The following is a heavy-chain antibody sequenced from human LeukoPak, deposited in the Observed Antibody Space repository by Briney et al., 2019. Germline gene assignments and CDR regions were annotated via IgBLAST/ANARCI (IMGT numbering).Heavy chain of an antibody. CDR2: INHSGST. CDR3: ARSTRAGYSSGWYRLGAFDY. D-gene: IGHD6-19*01. CDR1: GGSFSGCY. J-gene: IGHJ4*02. V-gene: IGHV4-34*01. Sequence: SETLSLTCAVYGGSFSGCYWSWIRQPPGKGLEWIGEINHSGSTNYNPSLKSRVTISVDTSKNQFSLKLSSVTAADTAVYYCARSTRAGYSSGWYRLGAFDYWGQGTLVTVSS.